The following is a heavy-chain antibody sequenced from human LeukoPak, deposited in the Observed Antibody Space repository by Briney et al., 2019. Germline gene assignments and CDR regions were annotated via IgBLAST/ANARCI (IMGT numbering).Heavy chain of an antibody. D-gene: IGHD4-17*01. CDR3: ARHTERSREFDY. J-gene: IGHJ4*02. Sequence: PSETLSLTCTVSGGSISSSSYYWGWIRQPPGKGLEWIGSIYYSGSTYYNPSLKSRVTISVDTSKNQFSLKLSSVTAADTAVYYCARHTERSREFDYWGQGTLVTVSS. CDR1: GGSISSSSYY. V-gene: IGHV4-39*01. CDR2: IYYSGST.